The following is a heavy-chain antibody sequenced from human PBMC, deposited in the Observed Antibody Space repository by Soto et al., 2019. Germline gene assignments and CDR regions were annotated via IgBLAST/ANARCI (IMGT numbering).Heavy chain of an antibody. D-gene: IGHD2-21*01. CDR1: GFSFSSST. V-gene: IGHV3-30*18. CDR3: AKDRAYRHYYYAMDV. CDR2: ISYDKSNK. J-gene: IGHJ6*02. Sequence: GGSLRLSCAASGFSFSSSTMYWVRQAPGKGLEWVALISYDKSNKYYAESVKGRFTISRDNSKNTLYLEMDSLRAEDTAVYYRAKDRAYRHYYYAMDVWGQGTTVTVSS.